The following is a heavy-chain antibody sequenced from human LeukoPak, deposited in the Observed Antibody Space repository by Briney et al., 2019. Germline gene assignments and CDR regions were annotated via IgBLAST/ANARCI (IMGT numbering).Heavy chain of an antibody. D-gene: IGHD3-9*01. CDR3: ARPNYDLLTGYYPLLDV. CDR1: GYTFTSYD. V-gene: IGHV1-8*01. Sequence: GASVKVSCKASGYTFTSYDINWVRQATGQGLEWMGWMNPNSGYTGYAQKFQGRVTMTRNTSISTAYMELSSLRSEDTAVCYCARPNYDLLTGYYPLLDVWGQGTTVTVSS. J-gene: IGHJ6*02. CDR2: MNPNSGYT.